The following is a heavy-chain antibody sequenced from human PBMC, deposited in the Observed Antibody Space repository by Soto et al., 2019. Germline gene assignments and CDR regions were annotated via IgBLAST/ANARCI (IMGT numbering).Heavy chain of an antibody. Sequence: SETLSLTCAVSGGSISSGGYSWSWIRQPPGKVLEWIGYIYHSGSTYYNPSLKSRVTLSLDRSKKQFSLKLSSVTAAETAVYYCARGMTTVTTLDYWGQGTLVTVSS. CDR3: ARGMTTVTTLDY. CDR1: GGSISSGGYS. CDR2: IYHSGST. D-gene: IGHD4-17*01. V-gene: IGHV4-30-2*01. J-gene: IGHJ4*02.